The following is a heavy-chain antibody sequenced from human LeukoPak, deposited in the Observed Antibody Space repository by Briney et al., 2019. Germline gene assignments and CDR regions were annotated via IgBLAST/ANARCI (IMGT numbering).Heavy chain of an antibody. CDR3: ARGDSYGPFDY. CDR1: AYSISSGYY. Sequence: PSETLSLTCAVSAYSISSGYYWGWIRQPPGKGLEWIGSIYHSGSTYYNPSLKSQVTVSVDTSKNQFSLKLSSVTAADTAVYYCARGDSYGPFDYWGQGTLVTVSS. CDR2: IYHSGST. V-gene: IGHV4-38-2*01. J-gene: IGHJ4*02. D-gene: IGHD5-18*01.